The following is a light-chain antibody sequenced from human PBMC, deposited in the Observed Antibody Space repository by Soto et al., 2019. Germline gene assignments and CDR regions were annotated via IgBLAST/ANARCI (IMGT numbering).Light chain of an antibody. J-gene: IGKJ1*01. Sequence: DIQMTQSPSSLSAFVGDRVTITCRASQDIGNDLGWYQQRPGKPPNRLIYAASSLQSGVPSRFSGSGSGTEFTLTISNLQPGDYATYYYLQHNTYPRAFGQGTKVEIK. CDR3: LQHNTYPRA. CDR1: QDIGND. CDR2: AAS. V-gene: IGKV1-17*02.